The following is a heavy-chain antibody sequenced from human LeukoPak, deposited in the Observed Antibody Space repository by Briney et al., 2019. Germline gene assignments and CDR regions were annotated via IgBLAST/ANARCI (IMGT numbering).Heavy chain of an antibody. Sequence: GASVKVSCKASGYNFTGYYMHWVRQATGQGLEWMVWMNPNSDNTGYAQKFQGRVTMTRNTSISTAYMELSSLRSEDTAVYYCARGGEGYCSSTSCPYYYYYMDVWGKGTTVTISS. CDR3: ARGGEGYCSSTSCPYYYYYMDV. D-gene: IGHD2-2*01. J-gene: IGHJ6*03. CDR2: MNPNSDNT. CDR1: GYNFTGYY. V-gene: IGHV1-8*02.